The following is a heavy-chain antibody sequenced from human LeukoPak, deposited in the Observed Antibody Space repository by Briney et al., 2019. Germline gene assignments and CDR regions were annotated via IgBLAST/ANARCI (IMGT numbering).Heavy chain of an antibody. D-gene: IGHD4-11*01. CDR1: GFTFSDYY. CDR2: ISSSGSTI. CDR3: ARGGSNYGIVWFDP. V-gene: IGHV3-11*01. J-gene: IGHJ5*02. Sequence: KSGGSLRLSCAASGFTFSDYYMSWIRQAPGKGLEWVSYISSSGSTIYYADSVKGRFTISRDNAKNSQYLQMNSLRAEDTAVYYCARGGSNYGIVWFDPWGQGTLVTVSS.